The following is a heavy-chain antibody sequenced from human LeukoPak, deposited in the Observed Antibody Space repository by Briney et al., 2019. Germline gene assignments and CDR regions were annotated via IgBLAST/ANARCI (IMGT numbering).Heavy chain of an antibody. CDR3: AKEKYYYDTSVYYPGDFVDY. CDR2: ISGSGGTT. Sequence: PGGSLRLSCAASGFTFSSYAMSWVRQAPGKGLEWVSAISGSGGTTYYADSVKGRFTISRDNSKNMVYLQMNSLRAEDTAVYYCAKEKYYYDTSVYYPGDFVDYWGQGTLVTVSS. D-gene: IGHD3-22*01. V-gene: IGHV3-23*01. CDR1: GFTFSSYA. J-gene: IGHJ4*02.